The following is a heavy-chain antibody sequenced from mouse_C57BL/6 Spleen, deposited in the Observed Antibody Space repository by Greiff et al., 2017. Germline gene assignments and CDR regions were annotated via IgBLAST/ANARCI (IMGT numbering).Heavy chain of an antibody. V-gene: IGHV5-6*01. CDR3: ARQAYYSNYGYFDV. CDR1: GFTFSSYG. J-gene: IGHJ1*03. CDR2: ISSGGSYT. Sequence: EVQRVESGGDLVKPGGSLKLSCAASGFTFSSYGMSWVRQTPDKRLEWVATISSGGSYTYYPDSVKGRFTISRDNAKNTLYLQMSSLKSEDTAMYYCARQAYYSNYGYFDVWGTGTTVTVSS. D-gene: IGHD2-5*01.